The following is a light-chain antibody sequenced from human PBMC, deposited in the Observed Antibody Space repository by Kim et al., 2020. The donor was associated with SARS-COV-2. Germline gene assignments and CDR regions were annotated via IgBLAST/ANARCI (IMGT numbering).Light chain of an antibody. CDR1: HHINNY. CDR2: AAS. V-gene: IGKV1-16*02. J-gene: IGKJ4*01. Sequence: SAYVGDRVTITCRASHHINNYLAWSQQKPGEAPKSLIYAASTLLSGVPSKFSGNGSGTDFTLTISSLQPEDLAIYYCQHYYTHPVTFGGGTKLEIK. CDR3: QHYYTHPVT.